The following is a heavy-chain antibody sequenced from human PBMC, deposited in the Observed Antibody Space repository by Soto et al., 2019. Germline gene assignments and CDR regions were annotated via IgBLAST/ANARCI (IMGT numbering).Heavy chain of an antibody. CDR2: ISAYNGNT. CDR3: ARDKWELLNYYYYGMDV. Sequence: ASVKVSYKASGYTFTSYGISWVRQAPGQGLEWMGWISAYNGNTNYAQKLQGRVAMTTDTSTSTAYMELRSLRSDDTAVYYCARDKWELLNYYYYGMDVWGQGTTVTVS. D-gene: IGHD1-26*01. CDR1: GYTFTSYG. V-gene: IGHV1-18*01. J-gene: IGHJ6*02.